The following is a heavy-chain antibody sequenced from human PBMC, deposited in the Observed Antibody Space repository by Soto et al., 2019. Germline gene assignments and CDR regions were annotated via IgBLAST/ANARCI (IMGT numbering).Heavy chain of an antibody. Sequence: VQLLESGGGLVQPGGSLRLSCAASGFTFSSYTMNCVRQAPGKGLEWVSGINSGGRTYYADSVKGRFTISRDDSKNTLYLQIISLRAEDTAVYYCAKDLRPDGVWDFDYWGQGTLVTVSS. CDR2: INSGGRT. CDR3: AKDLRPDGVWDFDY. J-gene: IGHJ4*02. D-gene: IGHD4-17*01. CDR1: GFTFSSYT. V-gene: IGHV3-23*01.